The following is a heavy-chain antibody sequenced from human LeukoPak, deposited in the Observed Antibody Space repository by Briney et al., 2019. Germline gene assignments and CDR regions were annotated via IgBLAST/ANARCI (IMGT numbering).Heavy chain of an antibody. Sequence: GGSLRLSCATSVFRFSNYAMHWVRQAPGKGLEWVAVIWYDGSNKYYGDSVKGRFTISRDNSKNTLYLQMNSLRAEDTAVYYCARETWAGTYYYYMDVWGKGTTVTVSS. CDR3: ARETWAGTYYYYMDV. CDR1: VFRFSNYA. J-gene: IGHJ6*03. D-gene: IGHD3-10*01. V-gene: IGHV3-33*01. CDR2: IWYDGSNK.